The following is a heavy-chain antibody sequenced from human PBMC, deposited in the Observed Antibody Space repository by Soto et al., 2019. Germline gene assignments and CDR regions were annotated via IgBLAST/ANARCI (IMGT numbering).Heavy chain of an antibody. CDR1: GGSISSGGYY. J-gene: IGHJ4*02. V-gene: IGHV4-31*03. Sequence: SETLSLTCTVSGGSISSGGYYWSWIRQHPGKGLEWIGYIYYSGSTYYNPSLKSRVTISVDTSKNQFSLKLSSVTAADTAVYYCARVGSMEHRFDYWGQGTLVTVSS. CDR2: IYYSGST. D-gene: IGHD1-1*01. CDR3: ARVGSMEHRFDY.